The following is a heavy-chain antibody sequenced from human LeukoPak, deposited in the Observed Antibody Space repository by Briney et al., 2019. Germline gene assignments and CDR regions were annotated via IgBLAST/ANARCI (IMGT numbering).Heavy chain of an antibody. V-gene: IGHV3-53*01. CDR3: ARRVWGTNRYTDC. CDR2: IYAGGNT. J-gene: IGHJ4*02. D-gene: IGHD3-16*02. Sequence: GGSLRISWGASGFTFSSYSMNWVRQAPGKGLEWGSIIYAGGNTYYAGSVKGRFTISRDNSKNTLYLQMNSLRAEDTAVYYCARRVWGTNRYTDCWGQGTLVTVSS. CDR1: GFTFSSYS.